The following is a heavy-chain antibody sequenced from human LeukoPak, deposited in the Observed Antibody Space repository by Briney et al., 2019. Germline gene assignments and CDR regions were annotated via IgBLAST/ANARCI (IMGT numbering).Heavy chain of an antibody. CDR3: ARHEGYSSRWYDWFDP. V-gene: IGHV4-59*08. CDR1: GGSISSYY. D-gene: IGHD6-13*01. Sequence: SYTLSLTCTLSGGSISSYYWSWIRQPPATGLEWTGYIYYSGSTNYNPSLKSRVPISVDTSKNQFSLKLSSVTAADTAVYYCARHEGYSSRWYDWFDPWGQGTLVTVSS. CDR2: IYYSGST. J-gene: IGHJ5*02.